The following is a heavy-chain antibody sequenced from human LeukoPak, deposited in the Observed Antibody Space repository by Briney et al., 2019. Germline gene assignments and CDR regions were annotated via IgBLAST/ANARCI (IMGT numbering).Heavy chain of an antibody. J-gene: IGHJ6*03. CDR1: GFTFSDYY. CDR3: AKAAGISYYYYMDV. Sequence: GGSLRLSCAASGFTFSDYYMSWIRQAPGKGLEWVSYISSSGSTIYYADSVKGRFTISRDNAKNSLYLQMNSLRAEDTAVYYCAKAAGISYYYYMDVWGKGTTVTVSS. D-gene: IGHD2-15*01. V-gene: IGHV3-11*01. CDR2: ISSSGSTI.